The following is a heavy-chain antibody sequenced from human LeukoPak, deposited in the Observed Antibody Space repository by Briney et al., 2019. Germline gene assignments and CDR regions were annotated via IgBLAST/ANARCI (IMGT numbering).Heavy chain of an antibody. Sequence: PGGSLRLSCAASVFTVSSNYMSLVRQAPGKGLEWGSFIYSGRSTDYADSVKCRFTISRDNSKNTVYLQMNSLRAEDTDVYYCARSCRDGYNCFDYWGQGTLVTVSS. V-gene: IGHV3-66*01. CDR3: ARSCRDGYNCFDY. J-gene: IGHJ4*02. CDR2: IYSGRST. CDR1: VFTVSSNY. D-gene: IGHD5-24*01.